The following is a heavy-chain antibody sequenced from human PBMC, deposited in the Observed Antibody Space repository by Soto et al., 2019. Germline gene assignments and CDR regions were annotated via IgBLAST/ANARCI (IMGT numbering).Heavy chain of an antibody. Sequence: GGSLGLCWAASGFTFSSYGRHWVRQARGKGLAWVAVISYDGSNKYYADSVKGRFTISRDNSKNTLYLQMNSLRAEDTAVYYCAKDLVAAAYYYGMDVWGQGTTVTVSS. D-gene: IGHD6-13*01. CDR2: ISYDGSNK. CDR1: GFTFSSYG. J-gene: IGHJ6*02. CDR3: AKDLVAAAYYYGMDV. V-gene: IGHV3-30*18.